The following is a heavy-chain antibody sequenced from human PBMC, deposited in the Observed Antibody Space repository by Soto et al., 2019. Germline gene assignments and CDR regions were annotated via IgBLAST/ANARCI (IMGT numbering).Heavy chain of an antibody. CDR2: ISYDGSNK. V-gene: IGHV3-30-3*01. D-gene: IGHD6-25*01. J-gene: IGHJ6*02. CDR3: ARGDRADSAAVIGVRPREYGVEV. CDR1: GFTFRSYA. Sequence: QVQLVESGGGVVQPGRSLRLSCAASGFTFRSYAMHWVRQAPGKGLECVAVISYDGSNKFYRDYVKGRFTISRDNSTKIMYLPINSLRYEDTAVYYRARGDRADSAAVIGVRPREYGVEVWGQGATVSVSS.